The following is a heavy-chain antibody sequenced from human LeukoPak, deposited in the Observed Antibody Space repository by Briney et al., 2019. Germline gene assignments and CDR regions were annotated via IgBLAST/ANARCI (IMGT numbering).Heavy chain of an antibody. CDR1: GYTFTSYY. D-gene: IGHD3-10*01. J-gene: IGHJ4*02. Sequence: GASVKVSCKASGYTFTSYYMHWVRQAPGQGLEWMGIINPSGGSTSYAQKFQGRVTMTRDTSTSTAYMELSSLRSEDTAVYYCARDRAEYYGSGSYFDYWGQGTLVTVSS. CDR2: INPSGGST. CDR3: ARDRAEYYGSGSYFDY. V-gene: IGHV1-46*01.